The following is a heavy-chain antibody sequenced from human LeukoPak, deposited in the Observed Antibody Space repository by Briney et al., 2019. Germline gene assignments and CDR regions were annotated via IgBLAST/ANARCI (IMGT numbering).Heavy chain of an antibody. CDR2: IRQDGDTK. CDR3: ARSLPYGTTWYGRSDF. J-gene: IGHJ4*02. V-gene: IGHV3-7*03. D-gene: IGHD6-13*01. Sequence: GRSLILSCAASGLTFSSHWMTWVRQAPGKGLEWVANIRQDGDTKYYVDSVKGRFTISRDNAMNSLYLQMNSLRAEDTAIYYCARSLPYGTTWYGRSDFWGQGTLVTVSS. CDR1: GLTFSSHW.